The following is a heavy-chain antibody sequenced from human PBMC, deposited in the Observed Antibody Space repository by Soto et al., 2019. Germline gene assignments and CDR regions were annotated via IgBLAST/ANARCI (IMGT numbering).Heavy chain of an antibody. CDR3: APDYSNYDWFDP. J-gene: IGHJ5*02. D-gene: IGHD4-4*01. V-gene: IGHV1-69*13. CDR2: IIPIFGTA. Sequence: SVKVSCKASGGTFSSYAISWVRQAPGQGLEWMGGIIPIFGTANYAQKFQGRVTITADESTSTAYMELSSLRSEDTAVHYCAPDYSNYDWFDPWGQGTLVTVSS. CDR1: GGTFSSYA.